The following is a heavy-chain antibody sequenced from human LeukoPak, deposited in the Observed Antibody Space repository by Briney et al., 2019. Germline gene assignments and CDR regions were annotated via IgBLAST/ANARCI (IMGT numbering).Heavy chain of an antibody. CDR3: ARALLWFGELTDY. Sequence: GGSLRLSCAASGFTFSSYEMNWVRQAPGKGLEWVSYISSSGSTIYYADSVKGRFTISRDNAKNSLYLQMNSLRAEDTAVYYCARALLWFGELTDYWGQGTLVTVSS. J-gene: IGHJ4*02. CDR2: ISSSGSTI. V-gene: IGHV3-48*03. CDR1: GFTFSSYE. D-gene: IGHD3-10*01.